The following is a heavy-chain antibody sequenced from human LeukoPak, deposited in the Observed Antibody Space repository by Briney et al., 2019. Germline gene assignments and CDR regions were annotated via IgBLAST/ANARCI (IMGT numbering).Heavy chain of an antibody. Sequence: SETLSLTXAVSGYSISSGYYWGWIRKPPGKGLEWIGSIYHSGSTYYNPSLKSRVTISVDTSKNQFSLKLSSVTAADTAVYYCARQAVAGVSDWGQGTLVTVSS. CDR2: IYHSGST. CDR3: ARQAVAGVSD. D-gene: IGHD6-19*01. J-gene: IGHJ4*02. CDR1: GYSISSGYY. V-gene: IGHV4-38-2*01.